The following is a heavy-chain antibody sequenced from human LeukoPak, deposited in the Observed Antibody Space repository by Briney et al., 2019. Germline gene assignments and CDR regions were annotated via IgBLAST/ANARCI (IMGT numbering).Heavy chain of an antibody. D-gene: IGHD1-26*01. CDR3: ARGYSGSYYLDPSFDI. Sequence: SETRSLTCTVSGGSINSYYWSWIRQPPGKGLEWIGYIYYSGTTNYNPSLKSRVTISVDTSKNQFSLKLSSVTAADTAVYYCARGYSGSYYLDPSFDIWGQGTMVTVSS. V-gene: IGHV4-59*01. CDR2: IYYSGTT. J-gene: IGHJ3*02. CDR1: GGSINSYY.